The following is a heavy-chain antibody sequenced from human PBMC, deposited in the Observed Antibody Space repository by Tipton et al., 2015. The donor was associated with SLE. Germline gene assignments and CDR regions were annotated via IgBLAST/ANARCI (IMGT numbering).Heavy chain of an antibody. CDR2: ISYDGSNK. D-gene: IGHD2-15*01. V-gene: IGHV3-30*19. J-gene: IGHJ6*02. CDR3: AGRIGGYYGMDV. Sequence: SLRLSCAASGFTFSSYGIHWVRQAPGKGLEWVAVISYDGSNKYYADSVKGRFTISRDNSKNTLYLQMNSLRTEDTAVYYCAGRIGGYYGMDVWGQGTTVTVSS. CDR1: GFTFSSYG.